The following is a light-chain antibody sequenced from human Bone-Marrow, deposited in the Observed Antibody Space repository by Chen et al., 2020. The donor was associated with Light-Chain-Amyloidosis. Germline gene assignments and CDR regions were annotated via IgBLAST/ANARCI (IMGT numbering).Light chain of an antibody. Sequence: EIVLTQSPCTLSLSPGEGANLSCRASQTISSNYLTWYQQKFGQAPRLLIYGSSSRATGIPDRFTGSGSGTDFTLTINRLEPDDFAMYDCQQYGTSSLTFGGGTKVEIK. V-gene: IGKV3-20*01. CDR1: QTISSNY. J-gene: IGKJ4*01. CDR3: QQYGTSSLT. CDR2: GSS.